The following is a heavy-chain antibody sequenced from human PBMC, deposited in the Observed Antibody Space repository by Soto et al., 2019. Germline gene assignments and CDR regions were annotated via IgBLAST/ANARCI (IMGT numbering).Heavy chain of an antibody. D-gene: IGHD3-16*02. CDR1: GGSISSYY. Sequence: TSETLSLTCTVSGGSISSYYWSWIRQPPGKGLEWIGYIYYSGSTNYNPSLKSRVTISVDTSKNQFSLKLSSVTAADTAVYYCARVDYDYVWGSYRPIFDYWGQGTLVTVSS. CDR2: IYYSGST. V-gene: IGHV4-59*01. CDR3: ARVDYDYVWGSYRPIFDY. J-gene: IGHJ4*02.